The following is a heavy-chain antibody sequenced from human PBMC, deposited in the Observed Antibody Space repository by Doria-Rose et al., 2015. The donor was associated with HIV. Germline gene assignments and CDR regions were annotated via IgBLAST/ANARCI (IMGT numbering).Heavy chain of an antibody. D-gene: IGHD6-13*01. CDR2: IFSDDER. J-gene: IGHJ4*02. CDR3: ARIKSSRWYHKYYFDF. V-gene: IGHV2-26*01. Sequence: QITLKESGPVLVKPTETLTLTCTVSGVSLSSPGMGVSWIRQPPGKALEWLANIFSDDERSYKTSLKSRLTISRGTSKSQVVLTMTDMDPADTATYYCARIKSSRWYHKYYFDFWGQGTRVIVSA. CDR1: GVSLSSPGMG.